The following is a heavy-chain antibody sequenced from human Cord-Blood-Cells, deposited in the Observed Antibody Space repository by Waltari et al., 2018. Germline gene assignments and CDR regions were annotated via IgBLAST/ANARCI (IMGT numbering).Heavy chain of an antibody. Sequence: EVQLVESGGGLVKPGGSLRLSCAASGFTFSNAWMSWVRQAPGKGLEWVGRIKSKTDGGTTDYAAPVKCRFTISRDDSKNTLYLQMNSLKTEDTAVYYCTTDCSGGSCYHFDYWGQGTLVTVSS. J-gene: IGHJ4*02. D-gene: IGHD2-15*01. V-gene: IGHV3-15*01. CDR2: IKSKTDGGTT. CDR1: GFTFSNAW. CDR3: TTDCSGGSCYHFDY.